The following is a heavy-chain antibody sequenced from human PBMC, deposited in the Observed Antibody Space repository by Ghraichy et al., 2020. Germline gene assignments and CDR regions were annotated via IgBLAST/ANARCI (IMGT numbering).Heavy chain of an antibody. V-gene: IGHV2-70*11. CDR3: ARIRYEAVRYCSGGSCYRRYYFDY. CDR1: GFSLSTSGMC. D-gene: IGHD2-15*01. CDR2: IDWDDDK. Sequence: SGPTLVKPTQTLTLTCTFSGFSLSTSGMCVSWIRQPPGKALEWLARIDWDDDKYYSTSLKTRLTISKDTSKNQVVLTMTNMDPVDTATYYCARIRYEAVRYCSGGSCYRRYYFDYWGQGTLVTVSS. J-gene: IGHJ4*02.